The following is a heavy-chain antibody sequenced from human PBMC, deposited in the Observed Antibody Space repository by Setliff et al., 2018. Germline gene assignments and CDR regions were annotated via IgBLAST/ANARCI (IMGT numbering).Heavy chain of an antibody. D-gene: IGHD2-8*01. CDR1: GYTFTNYG. CDR2: ISPYSGNT. Sequence: ASVKVSCKASGYTFTNYGVTWVRRAPGQGLEWMGWISPYSGNTYYAPELQGRVTLTTDTSTTTAYLELRSLTSDDTAVYYCSRLVRYCTTTTCQRASGDDYWGQGTRVTVSS. V-gene: IGHV1-18*01. CDR3: SRLVRYCTTTTCQRASGDDY. J-gene: IGHJ4*02.